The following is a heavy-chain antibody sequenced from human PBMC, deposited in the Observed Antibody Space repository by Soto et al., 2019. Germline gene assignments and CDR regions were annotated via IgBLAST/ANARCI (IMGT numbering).Heavy chain of an antibody. CDR2: IYYSGST. J-gene: IGHJ5*02. Sequence: QVQLQQWGAGLLKPSETLSLTCAVYGGSFSAYYWSWIRQPPGMGLEWIGYIYYSGSTYYNPSLKSRVTISVDTSKNQFSLKLSSVTAADTAVYYCARGLRRDIVVVPANWFDPWGQGTLVTVSS. CDR1: GGSFSAYY. D-gene: IGHD2-2*01. V-gene: IGHV4-34*01. CDR3: ARGLRRDIVVVPANWFDP.